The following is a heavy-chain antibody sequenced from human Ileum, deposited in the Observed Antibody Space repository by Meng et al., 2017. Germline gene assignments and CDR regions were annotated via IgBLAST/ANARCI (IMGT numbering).Heavy chain of an antibody. CDR3: ARVRLIDDSGSFYRDLDS. D-gene: IGHD3-10*01. CDR1: GFIFSSYA. V-gene: IGHV3-30*01. J-gene: IGHJ4*02. Sequence: GESLKISCVASGFIFSSYAMDWVRQAPGKGLEWVALISYDGSHKYYADSVKDRFTISRDNSKNTLFLQMYGLRAEDMGVYYCARVRLIDDSGSFYRDLDSCGQGTLVTVSS. CDR2: ISYDGSHK.